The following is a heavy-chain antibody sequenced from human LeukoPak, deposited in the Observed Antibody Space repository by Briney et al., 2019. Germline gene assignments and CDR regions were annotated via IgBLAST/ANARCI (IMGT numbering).Heavy chain of an antibody. Sequence: SETVSLTCTVSGGSVSSGNYYWSWIRQPPGKGLEWFGFMSNSGHTDSTPSLNTRVTISVDTSKNQFSLKLNSGTAADTAVYYCARVSAAGTWPDYWGQGALVRDSS. CDR2: MSNSGHT. D-gene: IGHD6-13*01. CDR3: ARVSAAGTWPDY. CDR1: GGSVSSGNYY. J-gene: IGHJ4*02. V-gene: IGHV4-61*01.